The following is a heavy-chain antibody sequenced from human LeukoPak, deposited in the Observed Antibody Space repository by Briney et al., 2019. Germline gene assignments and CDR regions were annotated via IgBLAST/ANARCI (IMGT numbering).Heavy chain of an antibody. V-gene: IGHV4-30-4*01. D-gene: IGHD2-21*01. CDR1: GGSINSADYY. CDR3: ARASVVLHQFDY. J-gene: IGHJ4*02. CDR2: IYYTGST. Sequence: PSETLSLTCTVSGGSINSADYYCSWIRQLPGQGLEWIGYIYYTGSTYYSPSLKSRVTISADTSKNQFSLRLSSVTAADTAVYYCARASVVLHQFDYWGQGTLVTVSS.